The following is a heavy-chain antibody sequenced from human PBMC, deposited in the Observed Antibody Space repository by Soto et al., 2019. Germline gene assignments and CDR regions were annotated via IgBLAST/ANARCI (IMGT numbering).Heavy chain of an antibody. J-gene: IGHJ4*02. CDR1: GGTFSSYA. CDR3: ARDGAYYYDSSGSLSPFDY. D-gene: IGHD3-22*01. Sequence: SVKVSCKASGGTFSSYAISWVRQAPGQGLEWMGGIIPIFGTANYAQKFQGRVTITADESTSTAYMELSSLRSEDTAVYYCARDGAYYYDSSGSLSPFDYWGQGTLVTVSS. V-gene: IGHV1-69*13. CDR2: IIPIFGTA.